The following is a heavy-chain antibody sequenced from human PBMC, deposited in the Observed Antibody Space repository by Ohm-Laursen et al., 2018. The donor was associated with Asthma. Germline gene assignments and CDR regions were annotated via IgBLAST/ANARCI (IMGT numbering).Heavy chain of an antibody. CDR3: AREDLIAAAGTGY. J-gene: IGHJ4*02. V-gene: IGHV3-21*01. Sequence: SLRLSCTASGYTFSRYSIHWVRQIPGKGLEWVASISTASSFIYYADSVRGRFTTSRDNARNSVYLQMNSLRAEDTAAYYCAREDLIAAAGTGYWGQGTLVTVSS. CDR2: ISTASSFI. D-gene: IGHD6-13*01. CDR1: GYTFSRYS.